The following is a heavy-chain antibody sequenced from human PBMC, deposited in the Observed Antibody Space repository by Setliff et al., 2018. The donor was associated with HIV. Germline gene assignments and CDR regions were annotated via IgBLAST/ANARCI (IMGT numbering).Heavy chain of an antibody. V-gene: IGHV4-61*02. J-gene: IGHJ5*02. CDR1: GGSISSGSYF. D-gene: IGHD1-26*01. CDR2: IYTSGST. CDR3: ARGPPGWELPKDWFDP. Sequence: SETLSLTCTVSGGSISSGSYFWTWIRQPAGKGLEWIGRIYTSGSTNYNPSLKSRVTISVDTSKNQFSLKLSSVTAADTAVYYCARGPPGWELPKDWFDPWGQGTLVTVSS.